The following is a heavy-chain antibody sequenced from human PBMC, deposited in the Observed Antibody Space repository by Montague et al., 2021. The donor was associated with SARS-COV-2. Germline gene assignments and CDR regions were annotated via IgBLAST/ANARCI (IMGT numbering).Heavy chain of an antibody. V-gene: IGHV4-39*01. Sequence: SETLSLTCNVSGDSITNTRYFWGWIRQPPGKALEWIGSIYHNGKTYYNPSLELRALLSIDTSKNQFSLRLSSVIASDTAVYYCAVELNYFFDYWGQGFLVPVSS. D-gene: IGHD1-7*01. J-gene: IGHJ4*02. CDR3: AVELNYFFDY. CDR1: GDSITNTRYF. CDR2: IYHNGKT.